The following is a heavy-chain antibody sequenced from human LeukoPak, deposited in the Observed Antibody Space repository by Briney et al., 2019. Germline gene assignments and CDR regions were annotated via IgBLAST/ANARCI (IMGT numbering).Heavy chain of an antibody. CDR3: XXEAAGYDSSGYAFDI. D-gene: IGHD3-22*01. CDR2: INPNSGGT. CDR1: GYTFTGYY. V-gene: IGHV1-2*02. J-gene: IGHJ3*02. Sequence: GASVKVSCKASGYTFTGYYMHWVRQAPGQGLEWMGWINPNSGGTNYAQKFQGRGTMTRDTSISTAYMELSRLRSDDTAVYYCXXEAAGYDSSGYAFDIWGQGTMVTVSS.